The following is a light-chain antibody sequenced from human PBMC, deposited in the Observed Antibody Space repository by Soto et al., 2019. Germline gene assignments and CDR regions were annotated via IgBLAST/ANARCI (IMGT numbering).Light chain of an antibody. J-gene: IGKJ3*01. CDR2: DSS. CDR1: QSVSSY. Sequence: IVLTHSPATLSLSPGQRAHLSCTASQSVSSYLSWYQQKPGQAPRLLIYDSSTRATGFPDRFSGSGSGTDFTLTIIRLQPEDLAVYYCQQYDIAPFTFGQGTKVDIK. V-gene: IGKV3-11*01. CDR3: QQYDIAPFT.